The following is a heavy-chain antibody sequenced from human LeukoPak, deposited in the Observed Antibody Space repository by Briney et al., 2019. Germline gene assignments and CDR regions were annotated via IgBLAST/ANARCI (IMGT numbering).Heavy chain of an antibody. D-gene: IGHD3-22*01. CDR1: GASISSYY. CDR2: IFPSGSI. V-gene: IGHV4-4*09. CDR3: ARRRDETATAAGYYHMDV. J-gene: IGHJ6*03. Sequence: SETQSLTCTVSGASISSYYRSWFRRPPGKGLEWIAYIFPSGSINFNPSLKSRVSISVDGSKNNFSLDLSSVTAADTAVYYCARRRDETATAAGYYHMDVWGKGTTVTVSS.